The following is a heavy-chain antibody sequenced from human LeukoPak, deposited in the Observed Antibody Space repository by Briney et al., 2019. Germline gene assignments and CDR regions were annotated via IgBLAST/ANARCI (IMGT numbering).Heavy chain of an antibody. Sequence: SETLSLTCTVSGGSISSGGYYWSWIRQHPGKGLEWIGYIYYSGSTYYNPSLKSRVTISVDTSKNQSSLKLSSVTAADTAVYYCARGNSSGYHFDYWGQGTLVTVSS. D-gene: IGHD3-22*01. J-gene: IGHJ4*02. CDR2: IYYSGST. CDR1: GGSISSGGYY. CDR3: ARGNSSGYHFDY. V-gene: IGHV4-31*03.